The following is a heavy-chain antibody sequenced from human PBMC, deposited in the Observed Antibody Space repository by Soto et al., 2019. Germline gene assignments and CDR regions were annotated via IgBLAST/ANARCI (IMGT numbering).Heavy chain of an antibody. V-gene: IGHV5-10-1*01. J-gene: IGHJ6*02. Sequence: LGETLKISCKGSGYSFSNCWIIWVRQMPGKGLEWMGRIDPSDSNTKYSPSFQGHVTISADKSINTVYLQWSSLEASDTAMYYCARSGYCSGVASSGWLDVWGRGTAVTVSS. CDR3: ARSGYCSGVASSGWLDV. CDR1: GYSFSNCW. D-gene: IGHD2-15*01. CDR2: IDPSDSNT.